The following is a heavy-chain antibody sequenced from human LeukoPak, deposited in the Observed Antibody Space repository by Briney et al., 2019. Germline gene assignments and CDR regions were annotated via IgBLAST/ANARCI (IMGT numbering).Heavy chain of an antibody. CDR1: GGSISSSSYY. D-gene: IGHD6-19*01. J-gene: IGHJ4*02. Sequence: PSETLSLTCTVSGGSISSSSYYWGWIRQPPGKGLEWIGSIYYSGSTNYNPSLKSRVTISVDTSKNQFSLKLSSVTAADTAVYYCARAGGWYRTYYFDYWGQGTLVTVSS. V-gene: IGHV4-39*07. CDR2: IYYSGST. CDR3: ARAGGWYRTYYFDY.